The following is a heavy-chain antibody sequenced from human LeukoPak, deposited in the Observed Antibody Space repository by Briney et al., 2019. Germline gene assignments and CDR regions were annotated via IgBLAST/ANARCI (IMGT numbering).Heavy chain of an antibody. CDR1: GGSISSYY. CDR2: IYLSGST. J-gene: IGHJ4*02. CDR3: ARVGAVAGIIGWDYFDY. V-gene: IGHV4-59*01. D-gene: IGHD6-19*01. Sequence: SETLSLTCTVSGGSISSYYWSWIRQPPRKGLEWIGYIYLSGSTNYNPSLKSRVTISVDTSKNQFSLKLSSVTAADTAVYYCARVGAVAGIIGWDYFDYWGQGTLVTVSS.